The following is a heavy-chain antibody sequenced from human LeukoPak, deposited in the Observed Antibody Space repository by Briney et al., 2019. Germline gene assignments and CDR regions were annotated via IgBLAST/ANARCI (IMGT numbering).Heavy chain of an antibody. CDR1: GYTFSSYG. CDR3: ARESSSNYISD. D-gene: IGHD3-3*01. Sequence: ASVKVSCKASGYTFSSYGICWVRQAPGQGLEWMGWISAYNGNTNYAQKLQGRVTMTTDTSTSTAYMELRSLRSDDTAVYYCARESSSNYISDWGQGTLVTVSS. CDR2: ISAYNGNT. V-gene: IGHV1-18*01. J-gene: IGHJ4*02.